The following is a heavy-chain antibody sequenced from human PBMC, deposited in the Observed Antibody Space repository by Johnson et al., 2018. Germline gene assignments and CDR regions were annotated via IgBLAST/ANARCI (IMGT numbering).Heavy chain of an antibody. CDR1: GFTFSSYA. V-gene: IGHV3-23*01. D-gene: IGHD3-22*01. J-gene: IGHJ3*02. CDR2: ISGSGGST. CDR3: AKDPRDSSGYFALDI. Sequence: VQLQESGGGLVQPGGSLRLSCAASGFTFSSYAMSWVRQAPGKGLEWVSAISGSGGSTYYADSVKGRFTISRDNSKNTLYLQMNSLRAEDTAGHYCAKDPRDSSGYFALDIWGQGTMVTVSS.